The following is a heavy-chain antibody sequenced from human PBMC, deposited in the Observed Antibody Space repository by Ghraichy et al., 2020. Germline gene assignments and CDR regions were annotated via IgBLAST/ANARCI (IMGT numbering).Heavy chain of an antibody. J-gene: IGHJ6*02. CDR2: ITSSSTTI. Sequence: GGSLRLSCAASGFTFNSFSMNWVRQAPGKGLEWISYITSSSTTIYYADSVKGRFTISRDNAQNSPYLQMNSLRDEDTAVYYWTRDQYDLLTEDYGMDVCGQGTTVTVSS. CDR3: TRDQYDLLTEDYGMDV. V-gene: IGHV3-48*02. D-gene: IGHD3-9*01. CDR1: GFTFNSFS.